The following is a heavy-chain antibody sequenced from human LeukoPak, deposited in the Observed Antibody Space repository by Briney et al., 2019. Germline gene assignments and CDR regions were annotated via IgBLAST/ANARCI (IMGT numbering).Heavy chain of an antibody. J-gene: IGHJ5*02. CDR3: ATVLRLRYYYGSGRWYWSDP. V-gene: IGHV1-24*01. CDR1: GYTLTELS. Sequence: ASVKVSCKVSGYTLTELSMHWVRQAPGKGLEWMGGFDPEDGETIYAQKFQGRVTMTEDTSTDTAYMELSSLRSEDMAVYYCATVLRLRYYYGSGRWYWSDPWGQGTLVTVSS. D-gene: IGHD3-10*01. CDR2: FDPEDGET.